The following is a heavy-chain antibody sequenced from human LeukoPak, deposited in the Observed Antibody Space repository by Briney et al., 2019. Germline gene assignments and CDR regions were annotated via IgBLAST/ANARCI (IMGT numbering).Heavy chain of an antibody. Sequence: GGSLRLSCAASGFTFSNYGVHWVRQAPGKGLEWVAVISYDGSNKYYTDSVKGRFTISRDNSKNTLYLQMNSLKAEDTAVYYCAKDRTAGYDGLVDYWGQGTLVTVSS. CDR1: GFTFSNYG. D-gene: IGHD5-12*01. J-gene: IGHJ4*02. CDR3: AKDRTAGYDGLVDY. V-gene: IGHV3-30*18. CDR2: ISYDGSNK.